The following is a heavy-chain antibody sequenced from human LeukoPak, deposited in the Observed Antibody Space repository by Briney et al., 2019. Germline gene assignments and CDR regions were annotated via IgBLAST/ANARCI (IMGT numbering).Heavy chain of an antibody. J-gene: IGHJ4*02. CDR2: IYYSGST. CDR1: GGSISSYY. V-gene: IGHV4-59*01. CDR3: ARDRRYSYGYDY. Sequence: ASETLSLTCTVSGGSISSYYWSWIRQPPGKGLEWIGYIYYSGSTNYNPSLKSRVTISVDTSKNQFCLKLSSVTAADTAVYYCARDRRYSYGYDYWGQGTLVTVSS. D-gene: IGHD5-18*01.